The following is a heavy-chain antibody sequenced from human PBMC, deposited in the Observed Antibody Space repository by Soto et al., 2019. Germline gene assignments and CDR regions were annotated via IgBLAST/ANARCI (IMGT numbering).Heavy chain of an antibody. CDR3: ARSQSGDYEGCGY. J-gene: IGHJ4*02. D-gene: IGHD4-17*01. CDR1: GYTFTNYG. Sequence: QVQLVQSGAEVKKPGASVKVSCKASGYTFTNYGINWVRQAPGQGLEWMGWISASNGNTKYAQRVQGRVTMTTDTSTRTAYMELRSLRSDDTAVYYCARSQSGDYEGCGYWGQGTLVTVSS. CDR2: ISASNGNT. V-gene: IGHV1-18*01.